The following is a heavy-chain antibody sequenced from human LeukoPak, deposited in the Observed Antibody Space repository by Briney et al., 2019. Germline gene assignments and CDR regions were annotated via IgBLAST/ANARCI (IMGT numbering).Heavy chain of an antibody. J-gene: IGHJ4*02. CDR1: GYTFTSYY. CDR2: INPSGGST. D-gene: IGHD3-22*01. Sequence: ASVKVSCKASGYTFTSYYMHWVRQAPGQGLEWMGIINPSGGSTSYAQKFQGRVTMTRDMSTSTVYMELSSLRSEDTAVYYCARDTYYYDSSGYSNRRYYFDYWGQGTLVTVSS. V-gene: IGHV1-46*01. CDR3: ARDTYYYDSSGYSNRRYYFDY.